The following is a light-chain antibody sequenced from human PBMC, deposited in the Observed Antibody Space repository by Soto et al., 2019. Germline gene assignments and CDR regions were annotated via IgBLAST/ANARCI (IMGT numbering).Light chain of an antibody. Sequence: DIQLTQSPSFLSASVGDRVTITCRASQGISSYLAWYQQKPGKAPKLLIYAASTLHSGVPSRFSGSGSGTDFTLTISSLQPEDFATFYCQQNHDCPVTFGGGAKVEIK. CDR3: QQNHDCPVT. CDR1: QGISSY. V-gene: IGKV1-9*01. J-gene: IGKJ4*01. CDR2: AAS.